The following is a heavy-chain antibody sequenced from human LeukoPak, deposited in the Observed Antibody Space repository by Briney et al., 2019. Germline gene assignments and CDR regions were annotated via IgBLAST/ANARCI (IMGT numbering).Heavy chain of an antibody. CDR3: AGGTNFWMGYTVYGMDV. D-gene: IGHD3-3*01. V-gene: IGHV1-69*13. CDR1: GGTFSSYA. CDR2: IIPIFGTA. J-gene: IGHJ6*02. Sequence: ASVKVSCKASGGTFSSYAISWVRQAPGQGLEWMGGIIPIFGTANYAQKFQGRVTITADESTSTAYMELSSLRSEDTAVYYCAGGTNFWMGYTVYGMDVGAKGPRSPSP.